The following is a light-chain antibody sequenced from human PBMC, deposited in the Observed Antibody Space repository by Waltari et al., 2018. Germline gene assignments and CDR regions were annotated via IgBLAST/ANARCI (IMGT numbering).Light chain of an antibody. CDR3: HVWHPHVDPGV. J-gene: IGLJ1*01. CDR1: YIGTYT. CDR2: YDR. Sequence: YVVTQPPSVSVAPGESATNNCGGDYIGTYTVHSYQQKAGQAPVLVIFYDRDRPSGIPDRFSGSNSGNTATLTISRVEAGDEARYYCHVWHPHVDPGVFGTGTEVTVL. V-gene: IGLV3-21*04.